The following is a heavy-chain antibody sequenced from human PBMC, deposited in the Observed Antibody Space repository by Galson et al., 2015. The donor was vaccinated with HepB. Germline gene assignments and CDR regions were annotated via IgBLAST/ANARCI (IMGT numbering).Heavy chain of an antibody. CDR3: RGGRYYDSSGYYPPYYYYYGMDV. CDR2: IKSKTDGGTT. V-gene: IGHV3-15*01. J-gene: IGHJ6*02. D-gene: IGHD3-22*01. CDR1: GLTFSNAW. Sequence: SLRLSCAASGLTFSNAWMSWVRQAPGKGLEWVGRIKSKTDGGTTDYAAPVKGRFTISRDDSKNTLYPQMNSLKTEDTAVYYCRGGRYYDSSGYYPPYYYYYGMDVWGQGTTVTVSS.